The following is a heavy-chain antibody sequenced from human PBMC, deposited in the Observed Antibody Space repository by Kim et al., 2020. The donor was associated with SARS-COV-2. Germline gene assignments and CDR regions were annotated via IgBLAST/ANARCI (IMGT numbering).Heavy chain of an antibody. CDR1: GYTFTSYG. Sequence: ASVKVSCKASGYTFTSYGISWVRQAPGQGLEWMGWISAYNGNTNYAQKLQGRVTMTTDTSTSTAYMELRSLRSDDTAVYYCARVSHDLMGWVTADYWGQGTLVTVSS. V-gene: IGHV1-18*01. D-gene: IGHD2-21*02. CDR2: ISAYNGNT. J-gene: IGHJ4*02. CDR3: ARVSHDLMGWVTADY.